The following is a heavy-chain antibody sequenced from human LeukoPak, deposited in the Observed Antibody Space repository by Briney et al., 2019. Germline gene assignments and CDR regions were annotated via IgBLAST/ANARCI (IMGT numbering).Heavy chain of an antibody. V-gene: IGHV4-4*07. Sequence: SETLSLTCTVSDDSISSYYWSWIRQPAGKGLGWIGRIYTSGSTYYNPSLKGRVTMSVDTSKNQFSLKLSSVTAAATAVYYCARDQGYYYDTSGYYDAFDIWGQGTMVTVSS. J-gene: IGHJ3*02. D-gene: IGHD3-22*01. CDR1: DDSISSYY. CDR3: ARDQGYYYDTSGYYDAFDI. CDR2: IYTSGST.